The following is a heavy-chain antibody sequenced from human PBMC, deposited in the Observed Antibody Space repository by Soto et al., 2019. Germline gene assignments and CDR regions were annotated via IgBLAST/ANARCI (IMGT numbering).Heavy chain of an antibody. J-gene: IGHJ5*02. Sequence: QVQLVESGGGVVQPGRSLRLSCAASGFIFSSYAMHWVRQAPGKGLEWVAFISDDGSSKYYADSVKGRFTISRDNSKNTLYLQMNSLSADDTAVYYCTRADLTVTLSGFDPWGHGTLVTVSS. CDR1: GFIFSSYA. CDR3: TRADLTVTLSGFDP. D-gene: IGHD4-17*01. CDR2: ISDDGSSK. V-gene: IGHV3-30-3*01.